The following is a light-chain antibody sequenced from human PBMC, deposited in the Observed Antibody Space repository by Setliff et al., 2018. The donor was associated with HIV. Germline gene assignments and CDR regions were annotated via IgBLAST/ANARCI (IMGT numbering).Light chain of an antibody. CDR1: SGDVGGYDY. V-gene: IGLV2-14*01. Sequence: QSALTQPPSASGSPGQSVTISCTGTSGDVGGYDYVSWYQQNPGKAPKLMIYEVSNRPSGMSTRFSGSKSGNTASLTISGLQAEDEADYYCSSYTSSNTWVFGGGT. CDR3: SSYTSSNTWV. J-gene: IGLJ3*02. CDR2: EVS.